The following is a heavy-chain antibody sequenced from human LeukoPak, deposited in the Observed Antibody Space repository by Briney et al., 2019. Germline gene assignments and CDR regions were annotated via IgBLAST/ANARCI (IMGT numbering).Heavy chain of an antibody. Sequence: SETLSLTCTVSGGSIRSDYWSWIRQPPGKGLEWIGNVYFSGSANYNPTLRSRVTISVDTSKNQFSLKLSSVTTADTAVYYCARPGRYTYWYFDLWGRGTLVTVSS. D-gene: IGHD1-26*01. CDR1: GGSIRSDY. J-gene: IGHJ2*01. V-gene: IGHV4-59*01. CDR2: VYFSGSA. CDR3: ARPGRYTYWYFDL.